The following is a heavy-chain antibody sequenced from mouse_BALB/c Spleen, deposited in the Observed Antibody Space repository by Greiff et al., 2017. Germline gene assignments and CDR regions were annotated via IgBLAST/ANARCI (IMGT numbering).Heavy chain of an antibody. J-gene: IGHJ2*01. D-gene: IGHD1-2*01. Sequence: DVMLVESGGGLVKPGGSLKLSCAASGFTFSSYAMSWVRQTPEKRLEWVASISSGGSTYYPDSVKGRFTISRDNARNILYLQMSSLRSEDTAMYYCARKGVTTAPLDYWGQGTTLTVSS. V-gene: IGHV5-6-5*01. CDR1: GFTFSSYA. CDR2: ISSGGST. CDR3: ARKGVTTAPLDY.